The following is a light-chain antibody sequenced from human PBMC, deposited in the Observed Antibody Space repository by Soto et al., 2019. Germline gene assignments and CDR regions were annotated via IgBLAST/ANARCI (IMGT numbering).Light chain of an antibody. J-gene: IGKJ5*01. V-gene: IGKV3-20*01. CDR3: QQYGSLPTT. Sequence: EIVLTQSPGTLSLSPGERATLSCRASQSISSAYIAWYQQKPGQTPRLLIYGPHTRAAGIPDRFSGSGSGTDFTLTINRLDPEDFAVYCCQQYGSLPTTFGQGTRLEIK. CDR2: GPH. CDR1: QSISSAY.